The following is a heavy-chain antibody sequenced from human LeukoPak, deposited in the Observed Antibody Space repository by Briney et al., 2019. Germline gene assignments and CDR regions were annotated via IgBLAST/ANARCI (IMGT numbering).Heavy chain of an antibody. J-gene: IGHJ4*02. Sequence: GGSLRLSCAASGFTFSSYAMSWVRQAPGKGLEWVSAISGSGGSTYYADSVKGRFTISRDNSKNTLYLRMNSLRAEDTAVYYCAKGSGSYLKSGYYFDYWGQGTLVTVSS. CDR3: AKGSGSYLKSGYYFDY. D-gene: IGHD3-10*01. CDR1: GFTFSSYA. V-gene: IGHV3-23*01. CDR2: ISGSGGST.